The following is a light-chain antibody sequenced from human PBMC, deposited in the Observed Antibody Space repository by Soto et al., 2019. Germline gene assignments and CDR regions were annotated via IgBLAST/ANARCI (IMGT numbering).Light chain of an antibody. Sequence: EIVMTQSPAPLSVSPGERATLSCRARQSVRSNLAWYQQKPGQAPRLLIYGASTRATGIPARFSGSGSGTECTLTISSLQSEDVAVYYCQQYNNWPLTFGGGTKVDIK. CDR1: QSVRSN. J-gene: IGKJ4*01. V-gene: IGKV3-15*01. CDR2: GAS. CDR3: QQYNNWPLT.